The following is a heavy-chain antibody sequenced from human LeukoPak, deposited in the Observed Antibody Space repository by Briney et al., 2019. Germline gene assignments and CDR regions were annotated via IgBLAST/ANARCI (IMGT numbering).Heavy chain of an antibody. CDR1: GGSFSGYY. D-gene: IGHD3-22*01. CDR2: INHSGST. Sequence: SGTLSLTCAVYGGSFSGYYWGWIRQPPGKGLEWIGEINHSGSTNYNPSLKSRVTISVDTSKDQFSLKLSSVTAADTAVYYCARGMIVVVTSTAGFDYWGQGTLVTVSS. J-gene: IGHJ4*02. V-gene: IGHV4-34*01. CDR3: ARGMIVVVTSTAGFDY.